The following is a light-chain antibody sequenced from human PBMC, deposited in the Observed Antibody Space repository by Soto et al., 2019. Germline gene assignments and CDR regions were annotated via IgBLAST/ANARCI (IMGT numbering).Light chain of an antibody. Sequence: DIQMTQSPSSRSASAGDRVTITCRASQSISSFLTWYQQKAGKAPKLLIYAASSLQSGVPSRFSGSGSGTDFTLTISSLQPEDFASYYCQQSFSTPPTFGQGTKV. J-gene: IGKJ1*01. CDR2: AAS. CDR3: QQSFSTPPT. CDR1: QSISSF. V-gene: IGKV1-39*01.